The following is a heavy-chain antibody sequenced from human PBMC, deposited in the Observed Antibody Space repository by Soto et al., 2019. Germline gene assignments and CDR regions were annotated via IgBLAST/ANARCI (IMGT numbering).Heavy chain of an antibody. D-gene: IGHD1-1*01. Sequence: QVQLQESGPGLVKPSETLSLTCTVSGGSISSYYWSWIRQPPGKGLEWIGYIYYSGSTNYKPSLKSRVTISVDTSKNQSSPKLSSVTAADTAVYYCARRYGYSFDYWGQGTLVTVSS. J-gene: IGHJ4*02. CDR1: GGSISSYY. CDR2: IYYSGST. V-gene: IGHV4-59*08. CDR3: ARRYGYSFDY.